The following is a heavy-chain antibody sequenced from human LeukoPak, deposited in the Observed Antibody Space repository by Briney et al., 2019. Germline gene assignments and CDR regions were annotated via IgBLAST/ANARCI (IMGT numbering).Heavy chain of an antibody. CDR2: ISWNSGSI. Sequence: GGSLRLSCAASGFTFDDYAMHWVRQAPGKGLEWVSGISWNSGSIGYADSVKGRFTISRDNAKNSLYLQMNSLRAEDTALYYCANDIRSFSGSYLVAFDIWGQGTMVTVSS. J-gene: IGHJ3*02. CDR1: GFTFDDYA. CDR3: ANDIRSFSGSYLVAFDI. D-gene: IGHD3-10*01. V-gene: IGHV3-9*01.